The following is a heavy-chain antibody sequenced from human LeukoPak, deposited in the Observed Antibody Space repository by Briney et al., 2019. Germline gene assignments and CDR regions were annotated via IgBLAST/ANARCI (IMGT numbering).Heavy chain of an antibody. J-gene: IGHJ3*02. V-gene: IGHV3-21*01. CDR3: ARDPFTVMVRGEEFGAFDI. CDR1: GFTFSSYS. D-gene: IGHD3-10*01. CDR2: ISSSSYM. Sequence: GGSLRLSCAASGFTFSSYSMNWVRQAPGKGLEWVSSISSSSYMYYADSVKGRFTISRDNARKSLYLQMNSLSAEDTAVYYCARDPFTVMVRGEEFGAFDIWGRGTMVTVSS.